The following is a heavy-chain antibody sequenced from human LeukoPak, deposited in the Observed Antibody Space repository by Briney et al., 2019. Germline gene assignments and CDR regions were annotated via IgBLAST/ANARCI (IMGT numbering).Heavy chain of an antibody. Sequence: ASVKVSCKASGGTFSSYAISWVRQAPGQGLEWMGGIIPIFGTANYAQKFQGRVTITADESTSTAYMELSSLRSEDTAVYYCARCDSSGYYLSDYWGQGTLVTVSS. V-gene: IGHV1-69*01. J-gene: IGHJ4*02. D-gene: IGHD3-22*01. CDR1: GGTFSSYA. CDR3: ARCDSSGYYLSDY. CDR2: IIPIFGTA.